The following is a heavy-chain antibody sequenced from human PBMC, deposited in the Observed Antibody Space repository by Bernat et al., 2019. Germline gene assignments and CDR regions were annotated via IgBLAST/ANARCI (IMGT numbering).Heavy chain of an antibody. Sequence: EVQLVESGGGVVEPGGSLRLSCAASGFSFITAYMNWFRQAPGKGLEWVGRIKSKTDGGTTDHAAHVKGRFTISRDDSKNTLYLQMSSLKTEDTAVYYCTTGRGYWGQGTLVTVSS. D-gene: IGHD5-24*01. CDR1: GFSFITAY. CDR2: IKSKTDGGTT. J-gene: IGHJ4*02. V-gene: IGHV3-15*07. CDR3: TTGRGY.